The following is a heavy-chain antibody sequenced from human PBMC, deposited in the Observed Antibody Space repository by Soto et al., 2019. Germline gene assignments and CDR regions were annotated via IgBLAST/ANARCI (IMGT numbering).Heavy chain of an antibody. D-gene: IGHD1-26*01. CDR2: INHLETT. V-gene: IGHV4-30-2*01. Sequence: QLQLHESGSGLVKPSQTLSLTCTVSGASITYGGYSWSWIRQTPGKGLEWIGYINHLETTFYNPSIESRLTLSIDRAKNQFSLNLNSMSAAARGVYFCAGGGGSDSFDNWGQGILVTVSS. J-gene: IGHJ4*02. CDR3: AGGGGSDSFDN. CDR1: GASITYGGYS.